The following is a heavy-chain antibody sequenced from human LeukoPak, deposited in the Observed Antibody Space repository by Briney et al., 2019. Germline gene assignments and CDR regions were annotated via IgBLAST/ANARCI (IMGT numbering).Heavy chain of an antibody. Sequence: SETLSLTCTVSCGHYSIYYWSWMRQSARRGGEWIGHISTSGSTNYSPSLKSRVTISVDKSKNQFYLRLTSATAADTAVYYCARVNSSGSFLDYWGQGTLVTVSS. D-gene: IGHD3-22*01. CDR1: CGHYSIYY. CDR3: ARVNSSGSFLDY. J-gene: IGHJ4*02. CDR2: ISTSGST. V-gene: IGHV4-4*07.